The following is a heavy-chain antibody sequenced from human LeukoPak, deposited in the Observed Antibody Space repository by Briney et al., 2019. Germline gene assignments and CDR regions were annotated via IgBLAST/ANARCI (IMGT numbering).Heavy chain of an antibody. CDR1: GFTVSSNS. CDR3: AKDDSSGYGYYYYYMDV. Sequence: GGSLRLSCTVSGFTVSSNSWSWVRQAPGKGLEWVSFIYSGGNTHYSDSVKGRFTISRDNSKNTLYLQMNSLRAEDTAVYYCAKDDSSGYGYYYYYMDVWGKGTTVTISS. V-gene: IGHV3-53*01. D-gene: IGHD3-22*01. CDR2: IYSGGNT. J-gene: IGHJ6*03.